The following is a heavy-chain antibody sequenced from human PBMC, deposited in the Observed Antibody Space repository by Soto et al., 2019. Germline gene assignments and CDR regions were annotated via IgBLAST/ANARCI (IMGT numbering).Heavy chain of an antibody. CDR2: ISWNSGSI. CDR1: GFTFDDYA. V-gene: IGHV3-9*01. CDR3: AKCPSEVPAAPYYFDY. J-gene: IGHJ4*02. D-gene: IGHD2-2*01. Sequence: GGSLRLSCAASGFTFDDYAMHWVRQAPGKGLEWVSGISWNSGSIGYADSVKGRFTISRDNAKNSLYLQMNSLRAEDTALYYCAKCPSEVPAAPYYFDYWGQGTLVTVSS.